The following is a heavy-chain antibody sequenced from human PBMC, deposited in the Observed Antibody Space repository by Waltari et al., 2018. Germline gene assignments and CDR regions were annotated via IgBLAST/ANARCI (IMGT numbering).Heavy chain of an antibody. CDR1: GLPFPTTW. J-gene: IGHJ4*02. CDR3: TRGGDDSSWYWRN. Sequence: EVQLVESGGGLVQPGGSLRLYCAAFGLPFPTTWMTWVRQAPGKGLEWLANINQDGSEKYSVESVKGRFTISRDNAKNSLYLQLNSLRADDTAVYYCTRGGDDSSWYWRNWGQGTLVTVSS. D-gene: IGHD6-13*01. V-gene: IGHV3-7*01. CDR2: INQDGSEK.